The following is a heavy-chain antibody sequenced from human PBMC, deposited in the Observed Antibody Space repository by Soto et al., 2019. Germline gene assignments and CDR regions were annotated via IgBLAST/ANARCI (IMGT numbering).Heavy chain of an antibody. CDR1: GFTFSSNA. CDR2: ISYDGSNK. V-gene: IGHV3-30-3*01. CDR3: ARDLEADYYYYYGMDV. J-gene: IGHJ6*02. Sequence: QVQLVESGGGVVQPGRSLRLSCAASGFTFSSNAMHWVRQAPGKGLEWVAVISYDGSNKYYADSVKGRFTISRDNSKNTLYLQMNSLRAEDTAVYYCARDLEADYYYYYGMDVWGQGTTVTVSS. D-gene: IGHD6-19*01.